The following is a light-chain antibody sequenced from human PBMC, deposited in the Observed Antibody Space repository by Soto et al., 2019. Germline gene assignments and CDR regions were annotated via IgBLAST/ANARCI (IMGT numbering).Light chain of an antibody. CDR3: SSYTTTSTQV. CDR1: SSDVGAYNY. Sequence: QSALTQPASVSGSPGQSITISCTGTSSDVGAYNYVSWYQHRPGKAPQLMISEVTKRPSGVSDRFSGSKSGTTASLTISRLQAEDEAEYYCSSYTTTSTQVFGGGTKLTVL. V-gene: IGLV2-14*01. CDR2: EVT. J-gene: IGLJ2*01.